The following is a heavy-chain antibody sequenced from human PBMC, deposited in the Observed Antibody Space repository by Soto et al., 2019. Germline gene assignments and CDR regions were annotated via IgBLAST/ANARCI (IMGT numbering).Heavy chain of an antibody. CDR2: ISGSGGST. Sequence: GGSLRLSCAASGFTFSSYAMSWVRQAPGKGLEWVSAISGSGGSTYYADSVKGRFTISRDNSKNTLYLQMNSLRAEDTAVYCCAKDQGSGWYFDYWGQGTLVTVSS. D-gene: IGHD6-19*01. CDR3: AKDQGSGWYFDY. V-gene: IGHV3-23*01. CDR1: GFTFSSYA. J-gene: IGHJ4*02.